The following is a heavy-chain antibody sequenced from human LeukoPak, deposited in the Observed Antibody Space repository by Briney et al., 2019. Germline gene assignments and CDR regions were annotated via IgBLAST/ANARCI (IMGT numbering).Heavy chain of an antibody. D-gene: IGHD4-23*01. Sequence: SETLSLTCTVSGGSISSSSYYWGWIRQPPGKGLEWIGSIYYSGSTYYNPSLKSRVTISVDTSKNQFSLKLSSVTAADTAVYYCEYGGSSIDYWGQGTLVTVSS. CDR1: GGSISSSSYY. J-gene: IGHJ4*02. V-gene: IGHV4-39*01. CDR3: EYGGSSIDY. CDR2: IYYSGST.